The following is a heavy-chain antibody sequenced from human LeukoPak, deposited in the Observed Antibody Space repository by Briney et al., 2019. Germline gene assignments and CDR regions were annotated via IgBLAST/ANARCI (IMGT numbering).Heavy chain of an antibody. J-gene: IGHJ6*03. D-gene: IGHD2-2*02. CDR1: GFTFSSYA. CDR3: ARGYCSSTSCYNSYYYYYYMDV. Sequence: GSLRLSCAASGFTFSSYAMSWIRQPPGKGLEWIGEINHSGSTNYNPSLKSRVTISVDTSKNQFSLKLSSVTAADTAVYYCARGYCSSTSCYNSYYYYYYMDVWGKGTTVTVSS. CDR2: INHSGST. V-gene: IGHV4-34*01.